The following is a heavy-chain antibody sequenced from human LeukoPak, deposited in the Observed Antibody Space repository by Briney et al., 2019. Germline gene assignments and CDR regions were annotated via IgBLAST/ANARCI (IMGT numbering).Heavy chain of an antibody. J-gene: IGHJ4*02. CDR2: IIPIFGAA. CDR1: GGTFSSYA. V-gene: IGHV1-69*05. CDR3: ARDHALAVAGTQGT. Sequence: SVKVSCKASGGTFSSYAISWVRQAPGQGLEWMGRIIPIFGAANYAQKFQGRVTITTDESTSTAYMELSSLRSEDTAVYYCARDHALAVAGTQGTWGQGTLVTVSS. D-gene: IGHD6-19*01.